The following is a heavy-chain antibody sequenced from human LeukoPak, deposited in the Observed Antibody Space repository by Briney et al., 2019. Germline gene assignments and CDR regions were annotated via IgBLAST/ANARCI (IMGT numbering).Heavy chain of an antibody. D-gene: IGHD6-6*01. J-gene: IGHJ6*03. V-gene: IGHV3-9*03. CDR1: GFTFDDYA. CDR3: AKAGAARAHSYYYYYMDV. Sequence: GGSLRLSCAASGFTFDDYAMHWVRQAPGKGLEWVSGISWNSGSIGYADSVKGRFTISRDNAKNSLYLQMNSLRAEDMALYYCAKAGAARAHSYYYYYMDVWGKGTTVTASS. CDR2: ISWNSGSI.